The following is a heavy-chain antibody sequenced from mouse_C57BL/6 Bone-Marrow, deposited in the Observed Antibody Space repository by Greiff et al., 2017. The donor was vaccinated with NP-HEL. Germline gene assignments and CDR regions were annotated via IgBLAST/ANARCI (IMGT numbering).Heavy chain of an antibody. J-gene: IGHJ3*01. CDR1: GFTFSDAW. CDR2: FRNKANNHAT. Sequence: EVQLQESGGGLVQPGGSMKLSCAASGFTFSDAWMAWVRQSPEKGLEWVAEFRNKANNHATYYAESVKGRFTISRADSKSSVYLQMNSLRAEDTGIYYCTGAPSYDCGGEVWFAYWGQGTLVTVSA. CDR3: TGAPSYDCGGEVWFAY. V-gene: IGHV6-6*01. D-gene: IGHD2-4*01.